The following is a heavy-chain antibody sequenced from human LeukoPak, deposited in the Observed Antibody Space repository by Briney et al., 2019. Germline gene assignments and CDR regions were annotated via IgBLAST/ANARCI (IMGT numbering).Heavy chain of an antibody. CDR2: IYSGGST. Sequence: GGSLRLSCAASGFTVSSNYMSWVRQAPGKGLEWVSVIYSGGSTYYADSVKGRFTISRDNSKNTLYLQMNSLRAEDTAVYYCARDLIAAAGTGGGWGQGTLVTVSS. J-gene: IGHJ4*02. CDR3: ARDLIAAAGTGGG. D-gene: IGHD6-13*01. V-gene: IGHV3-66*01. CDR1: GFTVSSNY.